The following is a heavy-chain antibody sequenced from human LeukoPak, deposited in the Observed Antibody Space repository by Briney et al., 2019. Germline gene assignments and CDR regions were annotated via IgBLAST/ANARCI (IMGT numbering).Heavy chain of an antibody. CDR1: GFTFSTYA. D-gene: IGHD1-26*01. V-gene: IGHV3-23*01. CDR2: ISDRRVSI. Sequence: PGGSLTLSCAASGFTFSTYAMRWVRQAPGKGLEWVSSISDRRVSIYYADSVRGRFTLSRDNSKYTLSLQTNSLRAEDTAIYWCAGMPSYSGDYSYDAFDMWGQGTMVTVSS. CDR3: AGMPSYSGDYSYDAFDM. J-gene: IGHJ3*02.